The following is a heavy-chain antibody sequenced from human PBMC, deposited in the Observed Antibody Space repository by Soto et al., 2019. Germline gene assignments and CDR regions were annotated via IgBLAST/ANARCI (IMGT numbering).Heavy chain of an antibody. V-gene: IGHV3-23*01. D-gene: IGHD3-22*01. CDR2: ISGCGGST. J-gene: IGHJ4*02. CDR3: AKDFSLRGYYDY. Sequence: GGSLRLSCAASGFTFSSYAMSWVRQAPGKGLEWVSSISGCGGSTYYADSVKGRFTISRDNSKNTLYLQMNSLRAEDTAVYYCAKDFSLRGYYDYWGQGTLVTVSS. CDR1: GFTFSSYA.